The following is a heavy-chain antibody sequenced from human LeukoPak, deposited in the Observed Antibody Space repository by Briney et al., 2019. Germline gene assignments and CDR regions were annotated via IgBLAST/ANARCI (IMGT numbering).Heavy chain of an antibody. CDR3: ASLLNVAGYSGYDSDY. V-gene: IGHV4-34*01. J-gene: IGHJ4*01. Sequence: SETLSLTCAVYGGSFSGYYWSWIRQPPGQGLKWIGEINHSGSTNYNPSLKSRVTISVATSKSQFSLKLSSLTAADTAVYYCASLLNVAGYSGYDSDYWGHGTLVTVSS. CDR2: INHSGST. CDR1: GGSFSGYY. D-gene: IGHD5-12*01.